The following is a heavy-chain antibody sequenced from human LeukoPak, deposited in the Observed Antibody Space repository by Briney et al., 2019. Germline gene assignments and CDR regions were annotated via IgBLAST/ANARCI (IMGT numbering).Heavy chain of an antibody. CDR2: INTNTGNP. D-gene: IGHD6-13*01. CDR1: GYTFTSYA. CDR3: AREGVGIAAAGMFDY. J-gene: IGHJ4*02. V-gene: IGHV7-4-1*02. Sequence: ASVTVSFKASGYTFTSYAMNWVRQAPGQGLEWMGWINTNTGNPTYAQGFTGRFVFSLDTSVSTAYLQISSLKAEDTAVYYCAREGVGIAAAGMFDYWGQGTLVTVSS.